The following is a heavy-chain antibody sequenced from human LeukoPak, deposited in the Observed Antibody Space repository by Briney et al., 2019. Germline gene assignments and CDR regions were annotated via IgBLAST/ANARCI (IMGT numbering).Heavy chain of an antibody. CDR3: ARDRSTTVTTYYGFDY. CDR2: ISSSSSYI. V-gene: IGHV3-21*01. D-gene: IGHD4-17*01. CDR1: GFTFSSNS. Sequence: VESGGGLVKPGGSLRLSCAASGFTFSSNSMNWFRQPPGKGLDWVSSISSSSSYIYYADSVKGRFTISRDNAKNSLYLQMNSLRAEDTAVYYCARDRSTTVTTYYGFDYWGQGTLVTVSS. J-gene: IGHJ4*02.